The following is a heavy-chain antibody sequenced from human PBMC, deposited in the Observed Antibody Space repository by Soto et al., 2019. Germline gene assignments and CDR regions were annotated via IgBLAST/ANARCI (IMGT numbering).Heavy chain of an antibody. CDR3: ARSGYCTGGSCSQGWFDP. J-gene: IGHJ5*02. CDR1: GAIFSSDA. CDR2: IIPIFRTT. Sequence: ASVKVSCKASGAIFSSDAISWVRQAPGRGLEWMGGIIPIFRTTNYAQKFQGRVTITADESTSTAYMELSSLRSEDTAVYYCARSGYCTGGSCSQGWFDPWGQGTLVTVSS. V-gene: IGHV1-69*13. D-gene: IGHD2-8*02.